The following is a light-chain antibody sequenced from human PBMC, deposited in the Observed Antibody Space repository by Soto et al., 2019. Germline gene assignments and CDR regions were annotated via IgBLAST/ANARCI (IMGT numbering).Light chain of an antibody. CDR1: QSVSSSF. J-gene: IGKJ1*01. Sequence: EIVLTQSPGTLSLSPGERATLSCRASQSVSSSFLAWYQQKPDQAPRLLIYGASSRATGIPDRFSGSGSGTDFTLTIGRLEPEDFAVYYCQQYGSSPTFGQGTKVEIK. V-gene: IGKV3-20*01. CDR2: GAS. CDR3: QQYGSSPT.